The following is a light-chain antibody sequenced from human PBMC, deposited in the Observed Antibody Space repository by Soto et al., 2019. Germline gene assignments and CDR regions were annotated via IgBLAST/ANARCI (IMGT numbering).Light chain of an antibody. CDR2: EVS. V-gene: IGLV2-14*03. J-gene: IGLJ1*01. CDR3: SSYTSTTTRV. CDR1: SSDVGGYNY. Sequence: QSVLTQPDSVSGSPGQSSTISWTGTSSDVGGYNYVSWYQQHPGTGPKLMIYEVSNRPSGVSNRFSGSKSGNTATLTISGLQAEDEADYYCSSYTSTTTRVFGTGTKVTVL.